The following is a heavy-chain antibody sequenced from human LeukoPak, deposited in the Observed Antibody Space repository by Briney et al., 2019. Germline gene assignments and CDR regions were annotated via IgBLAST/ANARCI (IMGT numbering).Heavy chain of an antibody. V-gene: IGHV1-46*01. Sequence: ASVKVSCKASGYTFTSYYMHWVRQAPGQGPEWMGIINPSGGSTSYAQKFQGRVTMTRDTSTSTVYMELSSLRSEDTAVYYCARAGVSAGFDYWGQGTLVTVSS. D-gene: IGHD6-13*01. CDR2: INPSGGST. J-gene: IGHJ4*02. CDR1: GYTFTSYY. CDR3: ARAGVSAGFDY.